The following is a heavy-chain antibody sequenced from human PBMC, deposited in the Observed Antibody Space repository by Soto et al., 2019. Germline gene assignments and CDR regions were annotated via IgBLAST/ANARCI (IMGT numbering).Heavy chain of an antibody. CDR3: ARGRVGVVAATPVAFDI. J-gene: IGHJ3*02. D-gene: IGHD2-15*01. Sequence: QVQLQESGPGLVKPSQTLSLTCTVSGGSISSGGYYWSWIRQHPGKGLEWIGYIYYSGSTYYNPSLKSRATISVDTSKNQFSLKLSSVTAADTAVYYCARGRVGVVAATPVAFDIWGQGTMVTVSS. V-gene: IGHV4-31*03. CDR1: GGSISSGGYY. CDR2: IYYSGST.